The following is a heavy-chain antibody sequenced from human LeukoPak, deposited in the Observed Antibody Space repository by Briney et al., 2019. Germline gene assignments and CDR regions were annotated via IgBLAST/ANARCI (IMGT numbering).Heavy chain of an antibody. Sequence: QPGGSLRLSCAASGFSISSFWMSWVRHAPGKGLVWFSRINSDGSSTSYADAVKGRFTTSRDNAKNTLYLQMNSLRAEDTAVYYCARGYCTGTSCFAGLFDYWGQGILVTVSS. V-gene: IGHV3-74*01. D-gene: IGHD2-2*01. CDR3: ARGYCTGTSCFAGLFDY. J-gene: IGHJ4*02. CDR2: INSDGSST. CDR1: GFSISSFW.